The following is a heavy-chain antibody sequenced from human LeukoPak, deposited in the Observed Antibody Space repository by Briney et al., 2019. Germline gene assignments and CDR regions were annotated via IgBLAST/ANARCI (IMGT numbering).Heavy chain of an antibody. CDR2: IWYDGSNK. J-gene: IGHJ4*02. Sequence: GGSLRLSCAASGFTFSSYGMHWVCQAPGKGLEWVAVIWYDGSNKYYADSVKGRFTISRDNSKNTLYLQMNSLRAEDTAVYYCARDRNYGDYLDYWGQGTLVTVSS. V-gene: IGHV3-33*01. D-gene: IGHD4-17*01. CDR3: ARDRNYGDYLDY. CDR1: GFTFSSYG.